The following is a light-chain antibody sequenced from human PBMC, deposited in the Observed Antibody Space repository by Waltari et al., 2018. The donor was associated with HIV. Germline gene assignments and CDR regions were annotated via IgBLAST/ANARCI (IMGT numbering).Light chain of an antibody. CDR2: GVN. CDR1: SRYANHFIF. Sequence: QSALTHPRSVSGSPGPSVTISCSATSRYANHFIFFSWYQHHPGEAPKLVIFGVNKRPSGVPDRFSGSNSGNTASLTISGLQAEDEGHYYCCSYAGSNIHWVFGGGTKLTVL. J-gene: IGLJ3*02. CDR3: CSYAGSNIHWV. V-gene: IGLV2-11*01.